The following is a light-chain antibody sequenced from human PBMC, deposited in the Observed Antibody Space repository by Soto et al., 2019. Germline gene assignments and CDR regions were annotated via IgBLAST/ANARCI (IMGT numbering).Light chain of an antibody. Sequence: QSVLTQPPSASGTPGQRVTISCSESSSSIGSNYVFWYQQLPGTAPKLLICRDSQRPPGGADRFSGSTSGTSASLAISGLRYEEEAYYYWAAWDNILRWWVFGGGTKLTVL. CDR1: SSSIGSNY. V-gene: IGLV1-47*01. CDR3: AAWDNILRWWV. CDR2: RDS. J-gene: IGLJ3*02.